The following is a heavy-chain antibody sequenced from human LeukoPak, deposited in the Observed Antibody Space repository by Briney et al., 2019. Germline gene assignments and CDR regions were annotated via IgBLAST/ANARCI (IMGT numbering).Heavy chain of an antibody. V-gene: IGHV3-23*01. CDR2: ISGSGGYT. CDR1: GFTFSSCA. Sequence: GGSLRLSCAASGFTFSSCAMSWVRQAPGKGLEWVSGISGSGGYTYYADSVKGRFTISRDNSKNTLYLQMNSLRAEDTAVYYCAKTYYGSGSIRALDIWGQGTMLTVSS. J-gene: IGHJ3*02. D-gene: IGHD3-10*01. CDR3: AKTYYGSGSIRALDI.